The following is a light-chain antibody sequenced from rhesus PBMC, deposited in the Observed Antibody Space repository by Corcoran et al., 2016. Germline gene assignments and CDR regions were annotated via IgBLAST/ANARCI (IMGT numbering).Light chain of an antibody. Sequence: QSAPTQPPSVSGSPGQSVTISCTGTSSDVGGYNYVSWYQQHPGNAPKLMIYEVSKRPSGVSDRFSGSKSGNTASLTISGHQAEDEADYYCCSYTTSSTYIFGAGTRLTGL. J-gene: IGLJ1*01. CDR1: SSDVGGYNY. V-gene: IGLV2S7*01. CDR3: CSYTTSSTYI. CDR2: EVS.